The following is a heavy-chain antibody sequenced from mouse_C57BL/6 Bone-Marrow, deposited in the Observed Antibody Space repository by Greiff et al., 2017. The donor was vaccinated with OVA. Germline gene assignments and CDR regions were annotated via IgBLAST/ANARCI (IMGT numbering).Heavy chain of an antibody. V-gene: IGHV5-6*01. CDR1: GFTFSSYG. D-gene: IGHD1-1*01. J-gene: IGHJ1*03. CDR3: ASHDYYYGSRYFDV. Sequence: EVQGVESGGDLVKPGGSLKLSCAASGFTFSSYGMSWFRQTPDKRLEWVATISRGGSYPYYPDSVKGRFTISRDNAKNTLYLQMSSLKSEDTAMDDCASHDYYYGSRYFDVWGTGTTVTVSS. CDR2: ISRGGSYP.